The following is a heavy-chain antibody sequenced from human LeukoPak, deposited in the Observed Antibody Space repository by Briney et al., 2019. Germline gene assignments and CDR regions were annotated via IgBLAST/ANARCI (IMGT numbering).Heavy chain of an antibody. D-gene: IGHD3-16*02. J-gene: IGHJ4*02. CDR2: ITTGSTYI. CDR1: GFTFKNAW. V-gene: IGHV3-21*01. CDR3: ARHRTASDY. Sequence: PGGSLRLSCEASGFTFKNAWMIWVRQAPGKGLEWVSCITTGSTYIYYADSVKGRFTISRDNAKNSLYLQMTSLRAEDTAVYYCARHRTASDYWGQGTLVTVSS.